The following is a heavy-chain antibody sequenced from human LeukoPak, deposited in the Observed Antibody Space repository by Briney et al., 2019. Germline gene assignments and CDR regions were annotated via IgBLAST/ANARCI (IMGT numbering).Heavy chain of an antibody. D-gene: IGHD4-23*01. CDR1: GFTFSDYY. J-gene: IGHJ4*02. CDR3: ARDYGGHRVDY. V-gene: IGHV4-38-2*01. CDR2: IHYSGKT. Sequence: GSLRLSCAASGFTFSDYYMSWIRQPPGKGLEWIGTIHYSGKTYYNPSLKSRITISIDTSKKQFALKLSSVTAADTAVYYCARDYGGHRVDYWGQGTLVTVSS.